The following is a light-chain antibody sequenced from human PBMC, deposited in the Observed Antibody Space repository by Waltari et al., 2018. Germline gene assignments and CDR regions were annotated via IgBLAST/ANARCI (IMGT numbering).Light chain of an antibody. CDR2: AAS. CDR3: QQSFSTPRT. CDR1: QSISNY. Sequence: IQLTQSPSSLSASVGDRVTITCRASQSISNYLNWYQQKPGKAPQLLIYAASSLQRGVPSRFSGSNFGTDFTLTISCLHPVEFATYDWQQSFSTPRTFGQGTKVEIK. V-gene: IGKV1-39*01. J-gene: IGKJ1*01.